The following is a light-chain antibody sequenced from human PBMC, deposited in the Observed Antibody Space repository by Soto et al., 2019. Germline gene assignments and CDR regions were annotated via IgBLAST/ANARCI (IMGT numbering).Light chain of an antibody. CDR2: DAS. Sequence: AIQLTQSPSSLSASVGDRVTITCRASQGISSALAWYQQKPGKAPNLLIYDASSLESGVPSRFSGSGSGTDFTLTISSLQPEDFATYYCQQFNSYPLTFGQGTRLDTK. J-gene: IGKJ5*01. V-gene: IGKV1-13*02. CDR1: QGISSA. CDR3: QQFNSYPLT.